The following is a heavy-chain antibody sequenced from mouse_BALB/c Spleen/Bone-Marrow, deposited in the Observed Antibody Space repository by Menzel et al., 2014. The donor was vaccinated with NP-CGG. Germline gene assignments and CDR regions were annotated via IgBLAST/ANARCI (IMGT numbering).Heavy chain of an antibody. CDR3: ARGGYYGWLAY. J-gene: IGHJ3*01. D-gene: IGHD2-3*01. CDR2: INPDSRTI. V-gene: IGHV4-1*02. CDR1: GFELSRYW. Sequence: EVMLVESGGGLVQPGGSLKLSCAASGFELSRYWMSWVRRAPGKGLEWIGEINPDSRTINYTPSLKERFIISRDNAKNTLYLQMSKVRSEDTALYFCARGGYYGWLAYWGQGTLVTVSA.